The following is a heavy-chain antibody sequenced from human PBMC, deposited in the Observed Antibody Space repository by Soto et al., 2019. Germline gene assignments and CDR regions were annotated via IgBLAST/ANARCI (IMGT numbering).Heavy chain of an antibody. CDR3: ARGHLEITSIAARLGLTYYYYGMDV. D-gene: IGHD6-6*01. CDR1: GGSISSGGYY. V-gene: IGHV4-31*03. J-gene: IGHJ6*02. Sequence: NPSETLSLTCTVSGGSISSGGYYWSWIRQHPGKGLEWIGYIYYSGSTYYNPSLKSRVTISVDTSKNQFSLKLSSVTAADTAVYYCARGHLEITSIAARLGLTYYYYGMDVWGQGTTVTVSS. CDR2: IYYSGST.